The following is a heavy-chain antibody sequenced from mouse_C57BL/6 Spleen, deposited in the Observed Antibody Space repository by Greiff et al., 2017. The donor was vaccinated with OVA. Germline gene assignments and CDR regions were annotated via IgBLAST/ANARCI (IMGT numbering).Heavy chain of an antibody. D-gene: IGHD2-3*01. J-gene: IGHJ4*01. V-gene: IGHV1-80*01. Sequence: VQLQQSGAELVKPGASVKISCKASGYAFSSYWMNWVKQRPGKGLEWIGQIYPGDGDTNYNGKFKGKATLTADKSSSTAYMQLSSLTSEDSAVYFCARSRPRSYDGYYYAMDYWGQGTSVTVSS. CDR2: IYPGDGDT. CDR3: ARSRPRSYDGYYYAMDY. CDR1: GYAFSSYW.